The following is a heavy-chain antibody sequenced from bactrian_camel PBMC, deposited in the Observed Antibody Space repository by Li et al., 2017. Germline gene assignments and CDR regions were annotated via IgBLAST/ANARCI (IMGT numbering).Heavy chain of an antibody. CDR1: GFTVSSSC. V-gene: IGHV3S53*01. J-gene: IGHJ4*01. CDR2: IARLGST. Sequence: HVQLVESGGGSVQAGGSLRLSCVASGFTVSSSCVGWFRQAEGKQREWFASIARLGSTYYADFVRGRLIVSRDNAKNSVYLQMNSLKPEDTALYYCSVATTSATFNYWGQGTQVTVS. D-gene: IGHD5*01. CDR3: SVATTSATFNY.